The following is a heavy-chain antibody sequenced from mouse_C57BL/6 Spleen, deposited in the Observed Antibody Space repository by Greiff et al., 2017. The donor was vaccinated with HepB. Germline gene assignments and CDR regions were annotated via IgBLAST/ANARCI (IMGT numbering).Heavy chain of an antibody. D-gene: IGHD1-2*01. CDR2: ISDGGSYT. Sequence: DVKLVESGGGLVKPGGSLKLSCAASGFTFSSYAMSWVRQTPEKRLEWVATISDGGSYTYYPDNVKGRFTISRDNAKNNLYLQMSHLKSEDTAMYYCARGGTTAGFAYWGQGTLVTVSA. V-gene: IGHV5-4*03. CDR3: ARGGTTAGFAY. J-gene: IGHJ3*01. CDR1: GFTFSSYA.